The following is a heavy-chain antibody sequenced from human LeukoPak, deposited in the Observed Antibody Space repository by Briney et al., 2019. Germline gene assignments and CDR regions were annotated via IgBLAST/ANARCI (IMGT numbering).Heavy chain of an antibody. CDR3: AICGGDCYSLGAFDI. CDR2: IYPGDSDT. J-gene: IGHJ3*02. CDR1: GYSFTSYW. D-gene: IGHD2-21*02. V-gene: IGHV5-51*01. Sequence: GESLKISCKGSGYSFTSYWIGWVRQMPGKGLEWMGIIYPGDSDTRYSPSFQGQVTISADKSISTAYLQWSSLKASDTAMYYCAICGGDCYSLGAFDIWGQGTMVTVSS.